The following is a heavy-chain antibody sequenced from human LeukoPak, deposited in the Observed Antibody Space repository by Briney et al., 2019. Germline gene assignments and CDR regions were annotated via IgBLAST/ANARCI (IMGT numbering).Heavy chain of an antibody. J-gene: IGHJ4*02. D-gene: IGHD3-22*01. Sequence: SETLSLTCTVSGGSISSGDYYWSWIRQPPGKGLEWIGYIYYSGSTYYNPSLKSRVTISVDTSKNQFSLKLSSVTAADTAVYYCARDWALYDSSGYYYVEWGQGTLVTISS. CDR1: GGSISSGDYY. V-gene: IGHV4-30-4*01. CDR3: ARDWALYDSSGYYYVE. CDR2: IYYSGST.